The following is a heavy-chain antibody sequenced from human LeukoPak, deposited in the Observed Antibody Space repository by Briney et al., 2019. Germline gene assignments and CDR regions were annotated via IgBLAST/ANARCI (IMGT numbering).Heavy chain of an antibody. CDR3: ARGYCSGGSCYSGLVWFDP. D-gene: IGHD2-15*01. CDR1: GGSISSSNW. V-gene: IGHV4-4*02. J-gene: IGHJ5*02. Sequence: RPSETLSLTCAVSGGSISSSNWWNWVRQPPGKGLEWIGEIYHSGSTYYNPSLKSRVTISVDTSKNQFSLKLSSVTAADTAVYYCARGYCSGGSCYSGLVWFDPWGQGTLVTVSS. CDR2: IYHSGST.